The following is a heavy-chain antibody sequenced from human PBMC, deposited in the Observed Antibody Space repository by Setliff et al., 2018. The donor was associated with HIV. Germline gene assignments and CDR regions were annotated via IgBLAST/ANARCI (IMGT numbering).Heavy chain of an antibody. CDR2: IHYGGFF. J-gene: IGHJ4*02. Sequence: SETLSLTCTVSVGSFRSSRYYWGWIRQPPGKGLEWIGNIHYGGFFWYSPSLKSRVTISVDTSKNQFSLKLSSVTAADTAVYYCARPALGIGGGSRFDNWGQGTQVTVSS. CDR3: ARPALGIGGGSRFDN. D-gene: IGHD3-10*01. CDR1: VGSFRSSRYY. V-gene: IGHV4-39*01.